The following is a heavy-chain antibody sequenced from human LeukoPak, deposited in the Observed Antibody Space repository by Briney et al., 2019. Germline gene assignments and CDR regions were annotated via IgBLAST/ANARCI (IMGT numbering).Heavy chain of an antibody. V-gene: IGHV3-7*03. CDR3: VFQFRDY. D-gene: IGHD2/OR15-2a*01. Sequence: GGSLRLSCAASGFTFRSYWMSWVRQAPGKGLEWVANINQAGSVQYYVDSVKGRFTISRDDAKNSLYVQINRLRAEDTAVYHCVFQFRDYWGQGTLVTVSS. J-gene: IGHJ4*02. CDR1: GFTFRSYW. CDR2: INQAGSVQ.